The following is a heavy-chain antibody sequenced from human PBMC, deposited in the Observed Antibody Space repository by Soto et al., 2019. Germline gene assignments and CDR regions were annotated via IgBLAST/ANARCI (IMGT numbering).Heavy chain of an antibody. D-gene: IGHD6-19*01. J-gene: IGHJ4*02. CDR1: GIEFSNYA. CDR2: SSASGRSR. Sequence: LRLSCVASGIEFSNYAMSWVRQAPGKGLEWVSISSASGRSRYHADSVKGRFTISRDNSKNTLYLHMTNLRAEDTAVYYCAKDGNWLDVYFDVWGQGTPVTVSS. CDR3: AKDGNWLDVYFDV. V-gene: IGHV3-23*01.